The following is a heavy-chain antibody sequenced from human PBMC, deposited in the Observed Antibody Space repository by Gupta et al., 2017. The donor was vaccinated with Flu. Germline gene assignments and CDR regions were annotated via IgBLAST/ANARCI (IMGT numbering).Heavy chain of an antibody. J-gene: IGHJ3*02. D-gene: IGHD4-17*01. Sequence: QLQLQESGPGLVKPSETLSLTCTVSGGSISSSSYYWGWIRQPPGKGLEWIGSIYYSGSTYYNPSLKSRVTISVDTSKNQFSLKLSSVTAADTAVYYCARTYGGNSKSGAFDIWGQGTMVTVSS. CDR1: GGSISSSSYY. CDR2: IYYSGST. CDR3: ARTYGGNSKSGAFDI. V-gene: IGHV4-39*01.